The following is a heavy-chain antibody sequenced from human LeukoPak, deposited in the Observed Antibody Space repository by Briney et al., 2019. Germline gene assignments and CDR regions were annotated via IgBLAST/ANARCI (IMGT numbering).Heavy chain of an antibody. J-gene: IGHJ4*02. V-gene: IGHV3-74*01. D-gene: IGHD6-13*01. CDR2: INSDGSST. Sequence: PGRSLRLSCAASGFTFSSYWTHCVRQPPGKWLVWVSPINSDGSSTSYADSVKGRFTIARDNAKNTLYLQMNSLRAEDTAVYYCARDLNSSWYSWPSDYWGQGTLVAVSS. CDR3: ARDLNSSWYSWPSDY. CDR1: GFTFSSYW.